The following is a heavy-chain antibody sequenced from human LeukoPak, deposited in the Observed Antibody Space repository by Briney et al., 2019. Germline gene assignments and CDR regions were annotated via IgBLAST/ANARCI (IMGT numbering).Heavy chain of an antibody. V-gene: IGHV4-59*01. Sequence: PSETLSLTCTVSGGSISSYYWSWIRQPPGKGLEWIGYIYYSGSTNYNPSLKSRVTISVDTSKNQFSLKLSSVTAADTAVYYCARGVVSIAARPGYYFDYWGQGTLVTVSS. D-gene: IGHD6-6*01. CDR1: GGSISSYY. J-gene: IGHJ4*02. CDR2: IYYSGST. CDR3: ARGVVSIAARPGYYFDY.